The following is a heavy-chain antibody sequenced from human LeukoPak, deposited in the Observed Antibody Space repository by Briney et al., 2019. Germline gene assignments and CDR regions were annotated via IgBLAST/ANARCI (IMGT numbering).Heavy chain of an antibody. Sequence: GGSLRLSCADSGITFSSYAMSWVRQAPGKGLEWVSGISISGGSTFYADSVKGRFTISRDISKNTLYLQMNSLRAEDTAVYYCMKLPTMIIVIDTDFEYWGQGAQVTVSS. CDR1: GITFSSYA. CDR2: ISISGGST. CDR3: MKLPTMIIVIDTDFEY. J-gene: IGHJ4*02. D-gene: IGHD2-21*01. V-gene: IGHV3-23*01.